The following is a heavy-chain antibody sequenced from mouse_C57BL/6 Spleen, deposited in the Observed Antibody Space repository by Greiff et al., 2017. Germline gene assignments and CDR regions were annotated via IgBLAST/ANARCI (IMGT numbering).Heavy chain of an antibody. Sequence: EVQLQQSGPELVKPGASVKISCKASGYTFTDYYMNWVKQSHGKSLEWIGDINPNNGGTSYNQKFKGKATLTVDKSSSTAYMELRSLTSEDSAVYYCAREDTVVATGGYFDVWGTGTTVTVSS. CDR2: INPNNGGT. D-gene: IGHD1-1*01. J-gene: IGHJ1*03. CDR3: AREDTVVATGGYFDV. V-gene: IGHV1-26*01. CDR1: GYTFTDYY.